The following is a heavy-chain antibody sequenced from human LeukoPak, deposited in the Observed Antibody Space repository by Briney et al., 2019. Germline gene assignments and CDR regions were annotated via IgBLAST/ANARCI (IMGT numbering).Heavy chain of an antibody. D-gene: IGHD3-22*01. CDR2: ISNNGGST. V-gene: IGHV3-64*01. CDR1: GFTFSNYA. Sequence: PGGPLRLSCAASGFTFSNYAMHWVRQAPGKGLEYVSAISNNGGSTYYANSVHGRFTISRDNSKNTLYLQMGSLRAEDTAVYYCAKDGKRNKDSSGPYYFDYWGQGTLVTVSS. CDR3: AKDGKRNKDSSGPYYFDY. J-gene: IGHJ4*02.